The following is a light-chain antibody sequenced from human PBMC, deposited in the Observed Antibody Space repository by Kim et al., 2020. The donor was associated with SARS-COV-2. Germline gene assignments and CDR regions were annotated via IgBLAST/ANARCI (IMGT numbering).Light chain of an antibody. V-gene: IGLV1-44*01. Sequence: GQRFTLSCSGSTSNIGSNTVNWYQQLPGTAPKLLIYSDNQRPAGVPDRLSGSQSDTSASLAISGLQSEDEADYFCATWDDSLSGWVFGGGTQLTVL. J-gene: IGLJ3*02. CDR3: ATWDDSLSGWV. CDR1: TSNIGSNT. CDR2: SDN.